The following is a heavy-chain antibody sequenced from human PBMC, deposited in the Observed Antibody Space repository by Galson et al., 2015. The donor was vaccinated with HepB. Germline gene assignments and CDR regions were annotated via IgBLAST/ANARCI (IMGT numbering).Heavy chain of an antibody. CDR2: ISSNGGST. D-gene: IGHD3-22*01. CDR3: VKDLDDDSSGYYLVGGFDY. CDR1: GFTFSSYA. J-gene: IGHJ4*02. V-gene: IGHV3-64D*09. Sequence: SLRLSCAASGFTFSSYAMHWVRQAPGKGLEYVSAISSNGGSTYYADSVKGRFTISRDNSKNTLYLQMSSLRAEDTAVYYCVKDLDDDSSGYYLVGGFDYWGQGTLVTVSS.